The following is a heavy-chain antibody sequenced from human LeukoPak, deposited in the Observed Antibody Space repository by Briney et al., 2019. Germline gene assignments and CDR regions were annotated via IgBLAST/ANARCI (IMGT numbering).Heavy chain of an antibody. CDR2: ISYDGSSK. D-gene: IGHD6-13*01. CDR3: AKSGSSSWYVNYFDY. J-gene: IGHJ4*02. V-gene: IGHV3-30*18. Sequence: PGRSLRLSCAASGSTFSSYGMHWVRQAPGKGLEWVAVISYDGSSKYYADSVKGRFTISRDNSKNTLYLQMNSLRAEDTAVYYCAKSGSSSWYVNYFDYWGQGTLVTVSS. CDR1: GSTFSSYG.